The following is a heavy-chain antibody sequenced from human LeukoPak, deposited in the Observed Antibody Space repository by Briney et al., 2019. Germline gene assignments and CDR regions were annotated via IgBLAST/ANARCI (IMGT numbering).Heavy chain of an antibody. CDR2: IYYSGST. D-gene: IGHD1-26*01. J-gene: IGHJ6*03. Sequence: SETLSLTCTVSGGSISSYYWSWIRQPPGKGLEWIGYIYYSGSTNYNPSLKSRVTISVDTSKNQFSLKLSSVTAADTAVYYCAREVVGATDYYYYYMDVWGKGTTVTISS. CDR1: GGSISSYY. CDR3: AREVVGATDYYYYYMDV. V-gene: IGHV4-59*01.